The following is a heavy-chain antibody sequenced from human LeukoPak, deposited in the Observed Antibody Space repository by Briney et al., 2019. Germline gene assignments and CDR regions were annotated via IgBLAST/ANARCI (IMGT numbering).Heavy chain of an antibody. V-gene: IGHV3-23*01. CDR2: ISASAGST. CDR3: AKRPGVYSSSWYFDY. Sequence: PGGSLRLSCAVSGFTFSSYAMTWVRQAPGKGLEWVSTISASAGSTYYADSVKGRFSISRDNSKNTLYLQMNSLRAEDTAVYYCAKRPGVYSSSWYFDYWGQGTLVTVSS. CDR1: GFTFSSYA. D-gene: IGHD6-13*01. J-gene: IGHJ4*02.